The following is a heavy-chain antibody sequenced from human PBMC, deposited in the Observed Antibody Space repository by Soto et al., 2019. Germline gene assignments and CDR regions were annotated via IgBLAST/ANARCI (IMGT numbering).Heavy chain of an antibody. V-gene: IGHV4-34*01. Sequence: QVQLQQWGAGLLKPSETLSLTCAVYGGSFSGYYWTWIRQPPGTGLEWIGEINHSGSTNYNPSLKSRVTISVDPSTNPFSLKLTSVTAADTAVYYFARDKITGLFDYWGQGTLVTVSS. CDR2: INHSGST. J-gene: IGHJ4*02. CDR1: GGSFSGYY. CDR3: ARDKITGLFDY. D-gene: IGHD2-8*02.